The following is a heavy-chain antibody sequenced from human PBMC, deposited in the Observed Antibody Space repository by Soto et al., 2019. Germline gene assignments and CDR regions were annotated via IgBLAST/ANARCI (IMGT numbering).Heavy chain of an antibody. CDR2: IYTSGST. D-gene: IGHD1-20*01. V-gene: IGHV4-4*07. CDR3: ARNNWNDEGYYGMDV. Sequence: SETLSLTCTVSGGSISSYYWSLIRQPAGKGLEWIGRIYTSGSTNYNPSLKIRVTMSVDTSKNQFSRKLSSVTAADTAVYYCARNNWNDEGYYGMDVWGQGTTVTVSS. J-gene: IGHJ6*02. CDR1: GGSISSYY.